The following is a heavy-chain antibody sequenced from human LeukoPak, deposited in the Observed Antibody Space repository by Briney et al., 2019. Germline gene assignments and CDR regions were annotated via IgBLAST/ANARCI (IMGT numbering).Heavy chain of an antibody. CDR3: ARDPAAAGTSDYFDY. V-gene: IGHV3-21*01. D-gene: IGHD6-13*01. J-gene: IGHJ4*02. CDR1: GFTFSSYS. CDR2: ISSSSSYI. Sequence: GVSLRLSCAASGFTFSSYSMNWVRQAPGKGLEWVSSISSSSSYIYYADSVKGRFSISRDNAKNSLYLQMNSLRAEDTAVYYCARDPAAAGTSDYFDYWGQGTLVTVS.